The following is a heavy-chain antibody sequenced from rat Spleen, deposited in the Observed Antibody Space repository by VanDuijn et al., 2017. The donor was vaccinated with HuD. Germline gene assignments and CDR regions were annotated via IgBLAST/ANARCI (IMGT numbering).Heavy chain of an antibody. Sequence: EVQLAESGGGLVQPGRSLKLSCAASGFTFSDYYMAWVRQAPTKGLEWVATIIYDGTRAHYRDSVKGRFTISRDDAKSTLNLQMDSLRSEDTATYYCARQDYGYNFDYWGQGVMVTVSS. D-gene: IGHD1-9*01. CDR2: IIYDGTRA. J-gene: IGHJ2*01. CDR3: ARQDYGYNFDY. CDR1: GFTFSDYY. V-gene: IGHV5-7*01.